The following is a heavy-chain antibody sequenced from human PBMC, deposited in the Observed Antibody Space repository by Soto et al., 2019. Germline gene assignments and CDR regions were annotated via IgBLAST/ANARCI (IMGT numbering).Heavy chain of an antibody. CDR2: ISGSGGST. Sequence: EVQLLESGGGLVQPGGSLRLSCAASGFTFSSYAMSWARRAPGKGLEWVSVISGSGGSTYYADSVKGRFTISRDNSKNTLYVQMNGLRAEDTAVYYCAKDGGSSGRLAGAFDMWGQGTMVTVSS. CDR3: AKDGGSSGRLAGAFDM. CDR1: GFTFSSYA. D-gene: IGHD6-19*01. J-gene: IGHJ3*02. V-gene: IGHV3-23*01.